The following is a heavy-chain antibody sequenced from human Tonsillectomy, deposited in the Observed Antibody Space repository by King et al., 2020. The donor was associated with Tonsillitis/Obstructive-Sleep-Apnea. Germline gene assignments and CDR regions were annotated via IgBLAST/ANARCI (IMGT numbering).Heavy chain of an antibody. CDR1: GGSISSYY. V-gene: IGHV4-59*01. J-gene: IGHJ6*03. D-gene: IGHD3-3*01. CDR2: IYYSWST. Sequence: QLQESGPGLVKPSETLSLTCTVSGGSISSYYWSWIRQPPGKGLEWIGFIYYSWSTNYKPSLKSRVTIAVDTSKKQFSLKLSSVTAADTAVYYCARTADFWSGYPPSYYYMDVWGKGTTVTVSS. CDR3: ARTADFWSGYPPSYYYMDV.